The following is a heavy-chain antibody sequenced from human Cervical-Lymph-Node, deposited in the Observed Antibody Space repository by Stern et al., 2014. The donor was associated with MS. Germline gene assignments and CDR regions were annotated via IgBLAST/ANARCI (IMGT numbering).Heavy chain of an antibody. V-gene: IGHV1-2*02. CDR3: AGQGPYGSGSYVSY. D-gene: IGHD3-10*01. CDR1: GYTFTDYF. Sequence: QLVQSGAEVKKPGASVKVSCKASGYTFTDYFMHWVRQAPGQGLELMGWINPSNGATTYSQKFQGRVTMTRDTSISTAYMELSSLRSDDTAVYYCAGQGPYGSGSYVSYGGPGTLVTVSS. J-gene: IGHJ4*02. CDR2: INPSNGAT.